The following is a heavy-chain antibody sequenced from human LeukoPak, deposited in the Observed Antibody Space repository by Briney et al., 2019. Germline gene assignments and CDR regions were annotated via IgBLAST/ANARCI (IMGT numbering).Heavy chain of an antibody. CDR3: ASRREGWYYYDSSGYYSPRPNYYYYMDV. CDR2: IIPIFGTA. Sequence: SVKVSCKASGGTFSSYAISWVRQAPGQGLEWMGRIIPIFGTANYAQKFQGRVTITTDESTSTAYMELSSLRSEDTAVYYCASRREGWYYYDSSGYYSPRPNYYYYMDVWGKGTTVTVSS. D-gene: IGHD3-22*01. V-gene: IGHV1-69*05. CDR1: GGTFSSYA. J-gene: IGHJ6*03.